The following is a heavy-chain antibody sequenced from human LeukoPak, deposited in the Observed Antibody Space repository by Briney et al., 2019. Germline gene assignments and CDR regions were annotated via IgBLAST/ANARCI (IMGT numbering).Heavy chain of an antibody. CDR1: GYIFTRYW. V-gene: IGHV5-51*01. CDR2: IYPGDSDT. J-gene: IGHJ4*02. D-gene: IGHD3-22*01. Sequence: GESLQISCKGSGYIFTRYWIGWVRQLPGKGLEGMGIIYPGDSDTRYSPSFQGRVTISADKSISTAYLQWSSLKASHTAMYYCARLYYYDSSGTIPFWDYWGQGTLVTVSS. CDR3: ARLYYYDSSGTIPFWDY.